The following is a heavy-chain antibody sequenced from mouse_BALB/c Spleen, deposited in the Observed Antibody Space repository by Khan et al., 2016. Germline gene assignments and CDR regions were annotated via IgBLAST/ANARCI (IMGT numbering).Heavy chain of an antibody. Sequence: EVQLQASGPGLVKPSQSLSLTCTVTGYSITSDYAWNWIRQFPGNKLEWMGYIIYSGSTRYYPSLKSRTSVTRDTSKNQFFLQLNSVTTEDTATYYCARTPTAYYAMDYWGQGTSVTVSS. V-gene: IGHV3-2*02. CDR2: IIYSGST. J-gene: IGHJ4*01. D-gene: IGHD1-2*01. CDR1: GYSITSDYA. CDR3: ARTPTAYYAMDY.